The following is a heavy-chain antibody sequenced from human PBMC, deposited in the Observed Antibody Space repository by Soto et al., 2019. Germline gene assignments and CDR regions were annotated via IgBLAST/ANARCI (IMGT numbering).Heavy chain of an antibody. CDR1: GGSISSYY. J-gene: IGHJ4*02. Sequence: SETLSLTCTVSGGSISSYYWSWIRQPPGKGLEWIGYIYYSGSTNYNPSLKSRVTISVDTSKNQFSLKLSSVTAADTAVYYCARGPNYYDSSPSDYWGQGTLVTVSS. CDR2: IYYSGST. D-gene: IGHD3-22*01. CDR3: ARGPNYYDSSPSDY. V-gene: IGHV4-59*01.